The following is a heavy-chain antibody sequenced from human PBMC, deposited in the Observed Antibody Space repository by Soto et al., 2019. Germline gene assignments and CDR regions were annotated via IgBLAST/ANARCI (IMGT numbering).Heavy chain of an antibody. CDR2: IRNSGGNT. CDR3: AKDRGHNSGYQIFDY. D-gene: IGHD5-12*01. CDR1: GFSTSNYA. V-gene: IGHV3-23*01. Sequence: PGGSLRLSCAASGFSTSNYAMNWVRQAPGEGLEWVAMIRNSGGNTYYADSVKGRFTISTDNSENTLYLQMSSLRAEDTAVYYCAKDRGHNSGYQIFDYWGQGALVTVSS. J-gene: IGHJ4*02.